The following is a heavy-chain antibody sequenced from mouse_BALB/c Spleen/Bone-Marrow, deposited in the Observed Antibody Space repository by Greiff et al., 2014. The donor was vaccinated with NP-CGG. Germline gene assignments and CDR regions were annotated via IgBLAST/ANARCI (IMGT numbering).Heavy chain of an antibody. CDR2: IYSGSAST. CDR1: GYTFTDYV. CDR3: ASPTTTYFDV. J-gene: IGHJ1*01. D-gene: IGHD1-2*01. V-gene: IGHV1-77*01. Sequence: VQVVESGPELVKPGASVKMSCKASGYTFTDYVISWVKQRTGQGLEWIGEIYSGSASTYYNEKFKGKATLTADKSSNTVYMQLSSLTSEDSAVYFCASPTTTYFDVWGAGTTVTVSS.